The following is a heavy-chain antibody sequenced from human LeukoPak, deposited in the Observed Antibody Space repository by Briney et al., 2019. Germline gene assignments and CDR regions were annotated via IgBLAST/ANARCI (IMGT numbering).Heavy chain of an antibody. V-gene: IGHV4-34*01. Sequence: SETLSLTCAVYGGSFSGYYWSWIRQPPGKGLEWIGEINHSGSTNYNPSLKSRVTISVDTSKNQYSLKLSSVTAAQTAVYYCAREVSPDFWSGYTTTSVEYYFDYWGQGTLVTVSS. CDR3: AREVSPDFWSGYTTTSVEYYFDY. CDR2: INHSGST. J-gene: IGHJ4*02. CDR1: GGSFSGYY. D-gene: IGHD3-3*01.